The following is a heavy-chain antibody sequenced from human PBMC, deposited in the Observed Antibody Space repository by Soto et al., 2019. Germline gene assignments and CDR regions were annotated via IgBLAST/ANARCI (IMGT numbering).Heavy chain of an antibody. CDR3: TTEGVQFWSGGGTFDI. Sequence: PGGSLRLSCAGSGFTFSGYWMTWXRHPPGKGLEWVASVKGKTENEATDYAAPVKGRFTISRDDSKNTMYLQMNSLKTEDTALYFCTTEGVQFWSGGGTFDIWGQGTMVTVSS. CDR2: VKGKTENEAT. V-gene: IGHV3-15*01. CDR1: GFTFSGYW. J-gene: IGHJ3*02. D-gene: IGHD3-3*02.